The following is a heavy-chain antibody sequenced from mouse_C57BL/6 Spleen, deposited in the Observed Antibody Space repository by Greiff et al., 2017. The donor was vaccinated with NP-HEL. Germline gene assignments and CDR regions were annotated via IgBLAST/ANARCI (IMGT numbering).Heavy chain of an antibody. V-gene: IGHV1-42*01. CDR2: INPSTGGT. CDR3: ARGEFITTVPMDY. CDR1: GYSFTGYY. J-gene: IGHJ4*01. Sequence: VQLKESGPELVKPGASVKISCKASGYSFTGYYMNWVKQSPEKSLEWIGEINPSTGGTTYNQKFKAKATLTVDKSSSTAYMQLKSLTSEDSAVYYCARGEFITTVPMDYWGQGTSVTVSS. D-gene: IGHD1-1*01.